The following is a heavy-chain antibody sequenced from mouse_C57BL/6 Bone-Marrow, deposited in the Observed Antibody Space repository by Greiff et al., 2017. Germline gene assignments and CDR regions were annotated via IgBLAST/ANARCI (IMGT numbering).Heavy chain of an antibody. D-gene: IGHD2-2*01. CDR3: ARSGYYGYDGAY. J-gene: IGHJ3*01. Sequence: QVQLQQPGAELVKPGASVKMSCKASGYTFTSYWITWVKQRPGQGLEWIGDIYPGSGSTNYNEKFKSKATLAVDTSSSTAYMQLSSLTSEDSAVYYCARSGYYGYDGAYWGQGTLVTVSA. CDR1: GYTFTSYW. V-gene: IGHV1-55*01. CDR2: IYPGSGST.